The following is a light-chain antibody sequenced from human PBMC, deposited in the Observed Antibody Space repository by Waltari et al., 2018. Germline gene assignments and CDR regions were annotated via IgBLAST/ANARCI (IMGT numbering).Light chain of an antibody. CDR2: DVP. CDR3: SSFTSSTTWV. J-gene: IGLJ3*02. V-gene: IGLV2-14*03. Sequence: QSALTQPASVSGSPGQSITISCFRTSSDIVSYAYVSWYQQPPGKAPKLLLYDVPKLPSGMSNRFAGSKSGNSASLTSSGRQTEDEAHYNGSSFTSSTTWVFGGGTKGTVL. CDR1: SSDIVSYAY.